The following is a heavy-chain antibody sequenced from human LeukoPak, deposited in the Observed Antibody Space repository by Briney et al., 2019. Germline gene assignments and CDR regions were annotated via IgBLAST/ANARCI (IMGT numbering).Heavy chain of an antibody. D-gene: IGHD3-16*01. CDR1: GGSISSYY. Sequence: PSETLPLTCTVSGGSISSYYWSWIRQPPGKGLEWIGYIYYSGSTNYNPSLKSRVSISVDTSKNQFSLKLSSVTAADTAVYYCARQKENSWDYYGMDVWGLGTTVTVSS. V-gene: IGHV4-59*01. J-gene: IGHJ6*02. CDR3: ARQKENSWDYYGMDV. CDR2: IYYSGST.